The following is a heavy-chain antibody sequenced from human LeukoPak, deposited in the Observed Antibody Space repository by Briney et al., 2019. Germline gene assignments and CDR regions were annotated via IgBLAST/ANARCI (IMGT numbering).Heavy chain of an antibody. CDR3: ARYVDTTMLT. Sequence: GGSLRLSCAASGFTFSGYSMNWVRQAPGKGLEWVSSISTSSGYIYYADSVQGRFTISRDNAKNSLYLQMNSLRDEDTAVYYCARYVDTTMLTWGQGTLVTVSS. V-gene: IGHV3-21*01. J-gene: IGHJ4*02. D-gene: IGHD5-18*01. CDR1: GFTFSGYS. CDR2: ISTSSGYI.